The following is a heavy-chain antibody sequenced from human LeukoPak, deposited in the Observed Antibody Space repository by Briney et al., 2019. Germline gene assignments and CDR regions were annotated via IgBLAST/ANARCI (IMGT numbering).Heavy chain of an antibody. CDR3: AAIVVPAAISLDAFEI. CDR1: GFTFSSYG. V-gene: IGHV3-30*02. CDR2: IRYDGSNK. D-gene: IGHD2-2*01. J-gene: IGHJ3*02. Sequence: PGGSLRLSCAASGFTFSSYGMHWVRQAPGKGLEWVAFIRYDGSNKYYADSVKGRCTISRDNSKNTLYLQMNSLRAEDTAVYYCAAIVVPAAISLDAFEIWGQGTMVTVSS.